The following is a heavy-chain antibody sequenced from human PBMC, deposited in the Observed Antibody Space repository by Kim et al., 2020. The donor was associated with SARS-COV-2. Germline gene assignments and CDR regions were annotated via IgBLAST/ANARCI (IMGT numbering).Heavy chain of an antibody. CDR3: ARGIYSSRKRGWFDP. J-gene: IGHJ5*02. D-gene: IGHD6-13*01. CDR1: GGSISSYY. CDR2: IYYSGST. V-gene: IGHV4-59*01. Sequence: SETLSLTCTVSGGSISSYYWSWIRQPPGKGLEWIGYIYYSGSTNYNPSLKSRVTISVDTSKNQFSLKLSSVTAADTAVYYCARGIYSSRKRGWFDPWGQGTLVTVSS.